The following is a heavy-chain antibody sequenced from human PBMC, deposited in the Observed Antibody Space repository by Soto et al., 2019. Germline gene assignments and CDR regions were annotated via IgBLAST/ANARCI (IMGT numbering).Heavy chain of an antibody. J-gene: IGHJ6*04. CDR2: IYYSGST. V-gene: IGHV4-39*01. CDR1: GGSISSSSYY. D-gene: IGHD2-2*01. Sequence: QLQLQESGPGLVKPSETLSLTCTVSGGSISSSSYYWGWIRQPPGKGLEWIGSIYYSGSTYYNPSLKSRFTIPVDTSKNQLSLKLSSVTAADTAVYYCARHSRYPYGMDVWGKGTTVTVSS. CDR3: ARHSRYPYGMDV.